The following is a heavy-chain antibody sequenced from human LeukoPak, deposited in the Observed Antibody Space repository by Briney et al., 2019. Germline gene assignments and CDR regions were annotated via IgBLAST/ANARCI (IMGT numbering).Heavy chain of an antibody. J-gene: IGHJ4*02. D-gene: IGHD3-9*01. CDR1: GGSISSSSYY. CDR2: IYYSGST. CDR3: ARALRYFDWLLWAPTIDY. V-gene: IGHV4-39*07. Sequence: SETLTLTCTVSGGSISSSSYYWGWIRQPPGKGLEWIGSIYYSGSTNYNPSPKSRVTISVDTSKNQFSLKLSSVTAADTAVYYCARALRYFDWLLWAPTIDYWGQGTLVTVSS.